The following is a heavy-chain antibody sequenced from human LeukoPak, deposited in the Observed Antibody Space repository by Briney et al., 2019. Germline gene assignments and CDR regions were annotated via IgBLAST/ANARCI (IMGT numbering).Heavy chain of an antibody. CDR3: ARTSVQDLTFQENRFDY. J-gene: IGHJ4*02. D-gene: IGHD1-1*01. CDR1: GYTFTSYA. CDR2: INTNTGNP. V-gene: IGHV7-4-1*02. Sequence: GASVKVSCKASGYTFTSYAMNWVRQAPGQGLEWMGWINTNTGNPTYARGFTGRFVFSLDTSVSTAYLQISSLKAEDTAVYYCARTSVQDLTFQENRFDYWGQGTLVTVSS.